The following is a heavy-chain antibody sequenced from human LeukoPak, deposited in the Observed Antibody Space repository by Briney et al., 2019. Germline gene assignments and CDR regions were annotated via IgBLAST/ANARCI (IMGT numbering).Heavy chain of an antibody. CDR3: ARVDSSGYYYYYYYMDV. CDR2: INPNSGGT. CDR1: GYTFTGYY. D-gene: IGHD3-22*01. J-gene: IGHJ6*03. Sequence: RRASVKVSCKASGYTFTGYYMHWVRQAPGQGLEWMGWINPNSGGTNYAQKFQGRVTMTRDTSISTAYMELSRLRSDDTAVYYCARVDSSGYYYYYYYMDVWGKGTTVTVSS. V-gene: IGHV1-2*02.